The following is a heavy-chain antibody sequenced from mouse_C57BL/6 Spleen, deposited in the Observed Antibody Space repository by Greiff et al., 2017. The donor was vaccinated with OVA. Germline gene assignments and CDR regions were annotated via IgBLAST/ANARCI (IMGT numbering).Heavy chain of an antibody. CDR2: IDPSDSYT. V-gene: IGHV1-50*01. D-gene: IGHD2-10*02. J-gene: IGHJ2*01. CDR3: ARGEESSKFDY. CDR1: GYTFTSYW. Sequence: VQLQQPGAELVKPGASVKLSCKASGYTFTSYWMQWVKQRPGQGLEWIGEIDPSDSYTNYNQKFKGKATLTVDTSSSTAYMQLSSLTSEDSAVYYCARGEESSKFDYWGQGTTLTVSS.